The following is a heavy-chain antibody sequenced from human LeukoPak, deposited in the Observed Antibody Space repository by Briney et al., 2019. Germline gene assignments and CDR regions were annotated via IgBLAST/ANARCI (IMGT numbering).Heavy chain of an antibody. Sequence: GGSLRLSCAASGFTVSSNYMSWVRQAPGKGLEWVSVIYSGGSTYYADSVKGRFTISRDNSKNTLYLQMNSLRAEDTAVYYCAKDPPYRSGSEEYYFDYWGQGTLVTVSS. CDR3: AKDPPYRSGSEEYYFDY. CDR2: IYSGGST. J-gene: IGHJ4*02. V-gene: IGHV3-53*05. CDR1: GFTVSSNY. D-gene: IGHD6-19*01.